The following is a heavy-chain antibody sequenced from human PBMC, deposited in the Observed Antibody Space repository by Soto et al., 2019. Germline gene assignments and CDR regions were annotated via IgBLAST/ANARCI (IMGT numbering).Heavy chain of an antibody. V-gene: IGHV1-8*01. CDR3: ARVAYYDFWSGYPGP. Sequence: ASVAVSCKASGYTIASYDSRWVRQEPKQGLEWMGWMNPNSGNTGYAQKFQGRVTMTRNTSISTAYMELSSLRSEDTAVYYCARVAYYDFWSGYPGPWGQGTLVTVSS. CDR2: MNPNSGNT. J-gene: IGHJ5*02. D-gene: IGHD3-3*01. CDR1: GYTIASYD.